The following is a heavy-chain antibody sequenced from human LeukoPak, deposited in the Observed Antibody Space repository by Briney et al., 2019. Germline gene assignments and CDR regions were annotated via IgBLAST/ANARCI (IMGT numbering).Heavy chain of an antibody. Sequence: SETLSLTCAVYGGSFSGYYWSWIRQPPGKGLEWIGEINHSGSTNYNPSLKSRVTISADTSKNQFSLRMTSLTAADTAVYYCARGIRGVIITTNYYTMDVWGPGTTVTVSS. J-gene: IGHJ6*02. D-gene: IGHD3-10*01. V-gene: IGHV4-34*01. CDR1: GGSFSGYY. CDR2: INHSGST. CDR3: ARGIRGVIITTNYYTMDV.